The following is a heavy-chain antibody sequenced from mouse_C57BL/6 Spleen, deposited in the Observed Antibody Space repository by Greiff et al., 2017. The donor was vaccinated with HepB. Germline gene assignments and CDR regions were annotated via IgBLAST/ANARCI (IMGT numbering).Heavy chain of an antibody. CDR1: GFNIKDDY. V-gene: IGHV14-4*01. J-gene: IGHJ4*01. D-gene: IGHD1-1*01. Sequence: EVQGVESGAELVRPGASVKLSCTASGFNIKDDYMHWVKQRPEQGLEWIGWIDPENGDTEYASKFQGKATITADTSSNTAYLQLSSLTSEDTAVYYCTTYGSSYDYAMDYWGQGTSVTVSS. CDR3: TTYGSSYDYAMDY. CDR2: IDPENGDT.